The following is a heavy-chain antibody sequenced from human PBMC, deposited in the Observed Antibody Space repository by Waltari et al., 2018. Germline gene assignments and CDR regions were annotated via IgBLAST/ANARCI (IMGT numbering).Heavy chain of an antibody. CDR2: IIPILGTA. CDR1: GGTFSSYA. J-gene: IGHJ5*02. CDR3: ATLGFRELSRPPNWFDP. Sequence: QVQLVQSGAEVKKPGSSVKVSCKASGGTFSSYAISWVRQAPGQGLEWMGGIIPILGTANYAQNVQGRVTITPDESPSTAYMELSSLRSEDTAVYYCATLGFRELSRPPNWFDPWGQGTLVTVSS. V-gene: IGHV1-69*13. D-gene: IGHD3-10*01.